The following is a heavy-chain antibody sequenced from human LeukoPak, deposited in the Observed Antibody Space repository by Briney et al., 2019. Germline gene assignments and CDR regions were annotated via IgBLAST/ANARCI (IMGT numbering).Heavy chain of an antibody. Sequence: KASETLSLTCTVSGGSISGSHYYWGWIRQPPGKGLEWIGSIYYSGSTHYNPSLQSRVSISVDTSKSQFSLKLSTVTAADTAVYFCARHGRGRIWFGELYHFDYWGQGSLVTVSS. CDR3: ARHGRGRIWFGELYHFDY. D-gene: IGHD3-10*01. J-gene: IGHJ4*02. CDR1: GGSISGSHYY. CDR2: IYYSGST. V-gene: IGHV4-39*01.